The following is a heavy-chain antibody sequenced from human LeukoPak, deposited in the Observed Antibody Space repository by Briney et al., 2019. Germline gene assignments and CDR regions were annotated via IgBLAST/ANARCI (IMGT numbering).Heavy chain of an antibody. CDR3: ARDQCSSTSCYTGGYYYYYGMDV. J-gene: IGHJ6*02. CDR2: INPSGGST. CDR1: GYTFPSYF. D-gene: IGHD2-2*02. Sequence: ASVKVSCKASGYTFPSYFMHWVRQAPGQGLEWMGIINPSGGSTSYAQKFQGRVTMTRDTSTSTVYMELSSLRSEDTAVYYCARDQCSSTSCYTGGYYYYYGMDVWGQGTTVTVSS. V-gene: IGHV1-46*01.